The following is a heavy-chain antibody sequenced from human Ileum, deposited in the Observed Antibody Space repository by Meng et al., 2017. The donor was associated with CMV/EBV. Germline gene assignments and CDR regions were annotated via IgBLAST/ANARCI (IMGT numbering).Heavy chain of an antibody. D-gene: IGHD6-6*01. V-gene: IGHV4-30-4*08. J-gene: IGHJ5*02. CDR2: ISYTGNT. CDR1: GVSVNSDDYY. CDR3: ARDRGSSINWFDP. Sequence: SETLSLTCTVSGVSVNSDDYYWSWIRQPPGKDLEWIGHISYTGNTYYNPSLGSPVTISLDTSKNQFSLNLYSVTAADTAVYYCARDRGSSINWFDPWGQGTRVT.